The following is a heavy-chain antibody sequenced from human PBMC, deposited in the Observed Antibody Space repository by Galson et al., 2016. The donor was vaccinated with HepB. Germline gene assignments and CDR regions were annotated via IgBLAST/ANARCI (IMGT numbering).Heavy chain of an antibody. J-gene: IGHJ3*02. CDR2: LSNSGNT. Sequence: SETLSLTCTVSGGSISSSSYNWGWIRQPPGKGLEWIGSLSNSGNTYYKPSLKSRVTISVDTSKNQFSLKLSSVTAADTAVYYCARHHSGTVVVPTATREAFDIWGQGTMVTVSS. D-gene: IGHD2-2*01. V-gene: IGHV4-39*01. CDR3: ARHHSGTVVVPTATREAFDI. CDR1: GGSISSSSYN.